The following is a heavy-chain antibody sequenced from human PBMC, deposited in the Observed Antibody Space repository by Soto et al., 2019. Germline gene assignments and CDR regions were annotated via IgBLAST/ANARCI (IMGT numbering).Heavy chain of an antibody. J-gene: IGHJ4*02. CDR3: VKDRSDTWSFDY. D-gene: IGHD2-8*02. V-gene: IGHV3-30*18. CDR1: GFTFSSYA. CDR2: VSHDGTLY. Sequence: QVQLVESGGGVVQPGRSLRLSCAVSGFTFSSYAMHWVRQVPGKGLEWLAVVSHDGTLYPYADSVKGRFNISRDNSRKTVYLQMNSLRPEDTAVYYCVKDRSDTWSFDYWGQGTLVTVSS.